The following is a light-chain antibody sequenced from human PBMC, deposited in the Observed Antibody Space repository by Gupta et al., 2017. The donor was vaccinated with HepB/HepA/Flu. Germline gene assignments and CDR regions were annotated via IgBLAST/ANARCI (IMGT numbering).Light chain of an antibody. V-gene: IGKV2-28*01. J-gene: IGKJ4*01. CDR3: MQALQTPLT. CDR2: LGS. CDR1: QSLLHSNGYNY. Sequence: DFGVAQAPLLLPVTPGEPASISCRSSQSLLHSNGYNYLDWYLQKPGQSPQLLIYLGSNRASGVPDRFSGSGSGTXFTLKIXRVEAEDVGVYYCMQALQTPLTFGXGTKVEIK.